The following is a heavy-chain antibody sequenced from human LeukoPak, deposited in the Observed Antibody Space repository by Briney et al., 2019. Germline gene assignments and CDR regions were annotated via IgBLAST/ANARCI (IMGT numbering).Heavy chain of an antibody. J-gene: IGHJ6*03. V-gene: IGHV4-4*07. Sequence: SETLSLTCTVSGGSISSYYWSWIRQPAGKGLEWIGRIYTSGSTNYNPSLKSRVTMSVDTSKNQFSLKLSSVTAADTAVYYCARDASGWEPTTSYLYYYYYYMDVWGKGTTVTVSS. CDR1: GGSISSYY. CDR3: ARDASGWEPTTSYLYYYYYYMDV. CDR2: IYTSGST. D-gene: IGHD1-26*01.